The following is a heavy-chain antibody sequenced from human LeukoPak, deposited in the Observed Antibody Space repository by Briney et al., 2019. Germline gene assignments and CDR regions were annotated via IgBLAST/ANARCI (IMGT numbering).Heavy chain of an antibody. CDR3: ARTRGYSGYDLLDY. V-gene: IGHV1-2*02. D-gene: IGHD5-12*01. CDR2: INPNSGGT. J-gene: IGHJ4*02. CDR1: GYTFTVYY. Sequence: GASVKVSCKASGYTFTVYYMHWVRQAPGQGLEWMGWINPNSGGTNYAQKFQGRVTMTRDTSISTAYMELSRLRSDDTAVYYCARTRGYSGYDLLDYWGQGTLVTVSS.